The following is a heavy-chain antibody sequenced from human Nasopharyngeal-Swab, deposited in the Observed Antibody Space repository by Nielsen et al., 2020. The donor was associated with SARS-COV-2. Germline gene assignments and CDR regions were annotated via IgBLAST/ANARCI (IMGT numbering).Heavy chain of an antibody. CDR3: TTDYYFDY. V-gene: IGHV3-73*01. CDR2: IGDKAHNYAT. D-gene: IGHD4/OR15-4a*01. J-gene: IGHJ4*02. CDR1: GFIFSGSS. Sequence: GESLKISCAASGFIFSGSSMHLVRQASGKGLEWVGRIGDKAHNYATTYAASVKGRFTISRDDSKNTAFLQMDSLNTEDTALYYCTTDYYFDYWGQGTLVTVSS.